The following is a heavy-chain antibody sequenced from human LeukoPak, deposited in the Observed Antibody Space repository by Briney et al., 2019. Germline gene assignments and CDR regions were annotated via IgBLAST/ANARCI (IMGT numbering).Heavy chain of an antibody. J-gene: IGHJ4*02. CDR2: ISGSGGST. CDR3: AKVGGGYSFDY. CDR1: GFTFSNAW. D-gene: IGHD1-26*01. V-gene: IGHV3-23*01. Sequence: GGSLRLSCAASGFTFSNAWMSWVRQAPGKGLEWVSAISGSGGSTYYADSVKGRFTISRDNSKNTLYLQMNSLRAEDTAVYYCAKVGGGYSFDYWGQGTLVTVSS.